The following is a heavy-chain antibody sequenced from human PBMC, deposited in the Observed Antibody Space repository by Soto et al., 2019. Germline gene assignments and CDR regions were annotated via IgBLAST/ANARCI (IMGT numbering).Heavy chain of an antibody. CDR1: GGSISSGGDY. D-gene: IGHD3-3*02. Sequence: QVQLQESGPGLVKPSQTLSLTCTVSGGSISSGGDYWSWIRQHTGTGLEWIGYIYYSGSTYYNTCLKSRVTISVDTSKNQFSLKLSSVTAADTAVYFCARLVMRAFYSLPSVFDPWGQGTLVNVSS. CDR3: ARLVMRAFYSLPSVFDP. V-gene: IGHV4-31*03. CDR2: IYYSGST. J-gene: IGHJ5*02.